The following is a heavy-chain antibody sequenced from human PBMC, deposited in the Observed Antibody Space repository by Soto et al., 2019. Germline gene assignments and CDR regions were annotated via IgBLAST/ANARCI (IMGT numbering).Heavy chain of an antibody. CDR3: AKGLWTFDY. CDR1: GFTFSSYG. V-gene: IGHV3-30*18. Sequence: PGGSLRLSCAASGFTFSSYGMHWVRQAPGKGLEWVAVISYDGSNKYYADSVKGRFTISRDNSKNTLYLQMNSLRAEDTAVYYCAKGLWTFDYWGQGTLVTVSS. CDR2: ISYDGSNK. J-gene: IGHJ4*02. D-gene: IGHD2-21*01.